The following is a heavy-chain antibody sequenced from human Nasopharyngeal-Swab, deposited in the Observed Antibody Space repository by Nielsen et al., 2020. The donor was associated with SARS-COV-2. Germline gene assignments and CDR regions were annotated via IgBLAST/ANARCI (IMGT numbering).Heavy chain of an antibody. CDR1: GFTVSSNY. J-gene: IGHJ6*02. Sequence: GGSLRLSCAASGFTVSSNYMSWVRQAPGKGLEWVSVIYSGGSTYYADSVKGRFTISRDNSKNTLYLQMNSLRAEDTAVYYCARVRSAEGFWSGYRPPYYGMDVWGQGTTVTVSS. CDR3: ARVRSAEGFWSGYRPPYYGMDV. CDR2: IYSGGST. V-gene: IGHV3-53*01. D-gene: IGHD3-3*01.